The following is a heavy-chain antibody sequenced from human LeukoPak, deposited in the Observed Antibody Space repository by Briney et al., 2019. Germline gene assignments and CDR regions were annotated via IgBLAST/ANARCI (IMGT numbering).Heavy chain of an antibody. CDR3: ARGVGGNEYYYYYYGMDV. V-gene: IGHV4-38-2*02. D-gene: IGHD4-23*01. J-gene: IGHJ6*02. Sequence: SETLSLTCTVSGYSISSGYYWGWIRPPPGKGLEWIGSIYHSGSTNYNPSLKSRVTISVDTSKNQFSLKLSSVTAADTAVYYCARGVGGNEYYYYYYGMDVWGQGTTVTVSS. CDR1: GYSISSGYY. CDR2: IYHSGST.